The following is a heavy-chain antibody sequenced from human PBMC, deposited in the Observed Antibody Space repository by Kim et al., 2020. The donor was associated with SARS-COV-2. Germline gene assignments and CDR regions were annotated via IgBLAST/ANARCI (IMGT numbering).Heavy chain of an antibody. Sequence: SETLSLTCTVSGGSISSSSYYWGWIRQPPGKGLEWIGSIYYSGSTYYNPSLKSRVTISVDTSKNQFSLKLSSVTAADTAVYYCARLKVHYEPGTDYWGQGTLVTVSS. CDR3: ARLKVHYEPGTDY. D-gene: IGHD3-3*01. CDR1: GGSISSSSYY. J-gene: IGHJ4*02. V-gene: IGHV4-39*01. CDR2: IYYSGST.